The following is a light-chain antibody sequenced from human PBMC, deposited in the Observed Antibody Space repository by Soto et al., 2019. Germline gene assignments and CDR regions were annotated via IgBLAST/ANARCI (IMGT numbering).Light chain of an antibody. CDR1: QSVSSY. J-gene: IGKJ1*01. CDR2: DAS. Sequence: EIVLTQSPATLSLSPGERATLSCRASQSVSSYLAWYQQKPGQAPRLLIYDASNRATGIPARFSGCGSGTDFTLTISRLEPEDFAVYYCQQYISSPLTFGRGTKVDIK. CDR3: QQYISSPLT. V-gene: IGKV3-11*01.